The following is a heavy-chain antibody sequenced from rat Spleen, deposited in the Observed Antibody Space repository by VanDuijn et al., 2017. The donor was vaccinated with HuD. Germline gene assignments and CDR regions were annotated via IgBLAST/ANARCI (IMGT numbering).Heavy chain of an antibody. J-gene: IGHJ2*01. CDR1: GFTFSDYY. CDR2: ISYDGSST. Sequence: EVQLVESDGGLVQPGRSLKLSCAASGFTFSDYYMAWVRQAPTKGLEWVATISYDGSSTYYRDSVKGRFTISRDNAKSTLYLQMDSLRSEDTATYYCARHIDYWGQGVMVTVSS. CDR3: ARHIDY. V-gene: IGHV5-29*01.